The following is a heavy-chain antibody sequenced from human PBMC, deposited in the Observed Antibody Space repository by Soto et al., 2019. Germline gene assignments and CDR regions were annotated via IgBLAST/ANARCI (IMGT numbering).Heavy chain of an antibody. CDR1: GDSVSSYSAA. V-gene: IGHV6-1*01. CDR2: TYYRSRFFS. J-gene: IGHJ5*02. CDR3: VRDRYSNSGWFDP. D-gene: IGHD3-10*01. Sequence: PSQTLSLTCAISGDSVSSYSAAWNWIRQSPSGGLEWLGRTYYRSRFFSDYAESVKSRIIINPDTSKNQFSLQLKSVTPEDTAVYYCVRDRYSNSGWFDPWGQGTPVTVSS.